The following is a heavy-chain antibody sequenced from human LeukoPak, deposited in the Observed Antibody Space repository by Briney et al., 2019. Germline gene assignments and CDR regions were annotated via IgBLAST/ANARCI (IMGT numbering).Heavy chain of an antibody. J-gene: IGHJ1*01. Sequence: ASVKVSCKASGYTFSSHDINWVRQVPGHGLEWLGWMNPNSGNTGYAQKFQGRVAMTRDSSIGTAYLELSSLSSDDTAVYYCVRGDNVVSTAMLLLRYWVQGTLVAVSS. D-gene: IGHD2-21*02. V-gene: IGHV1-8*01. CDR2: MNPNSGNT. CDR3: VRGDNVVSTAMLLLRY. CDR1: GYTFSSHD.